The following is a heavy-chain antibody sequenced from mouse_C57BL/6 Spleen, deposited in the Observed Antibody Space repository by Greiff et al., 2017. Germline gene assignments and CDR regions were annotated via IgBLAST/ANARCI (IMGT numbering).Heavy chain of an antibody. CDR1: GYAFSSSW. J-gene: IGHJ1*03. V-gene: IGHV1-82*01. D-gene: IGHD2-4*01. Sequence: LQESGPELVKPGASVKISCKASGYAFSSSWMNWVKQRPGKGLEWIGRIYPGDGDTNYNGKFKGKATLTADKSSSTAYMQLSSLTSEDSAVYVCARRGYDYHWYFDVWGTGTTVTVSS. CDR3: ARRGYDYHWYFDV. CDR2: IYPGDGDT.